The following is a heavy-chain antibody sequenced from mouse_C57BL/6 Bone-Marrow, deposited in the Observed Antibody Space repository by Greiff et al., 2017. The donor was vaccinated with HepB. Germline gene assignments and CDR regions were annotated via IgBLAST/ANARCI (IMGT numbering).Heavy chain of an antibody. CDR2: INPNYGTT. J-gene: IGHJ4*01. V-gene: IGHV1-39*01. CDR1: GYSFTDYN. CDR3: ERPYGNYGYYAMDY. D-gene: IGHD2-10*02. Sequence: VQLKESGPELVKPGASVKISCKASGYSFTDYNMNWVKQSNGKSLEWIGVINPNYGTTSYNQKFKGKATLTVDQASSTAYMQLNSLTSEDSAVYYYERPYGNYGYYAMDYWGQGTSVTVSS.